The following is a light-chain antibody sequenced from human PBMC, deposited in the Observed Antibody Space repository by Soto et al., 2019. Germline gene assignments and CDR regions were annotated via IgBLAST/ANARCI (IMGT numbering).Light chain of an antibody. CDR2: EVI. J-gene: IGLJ3*02. CDR1: SSDIGGYNS. V-gene: IGLV2-14*01. Sequence: QSALTQPPSASGSPGQSVTISCTGTSSDIGGYNSVSWYQHHPGKAPKLLIFEVIDRPSGVSDRFSGSKSGNTASLTISGLQPEDEADYYCCSYTSTYTLVFGGGTKLTVL. CDR3: CSYTSTYTLV.